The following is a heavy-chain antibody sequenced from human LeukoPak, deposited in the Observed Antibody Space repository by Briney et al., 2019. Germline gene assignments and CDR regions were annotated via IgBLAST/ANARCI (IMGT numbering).Heavy chain of an antibody. D-gene: IGHD6-13*01. V-gene: IGHV3-49*03. CDR2: IKSKTYGGTP. Sequence: GGSLRLSCTTSGFTFGDYTLSWFRQAPGKGLEWVGFIKSKTYGGTPEYAASVKGRFSISRDDSTSTAYLQMNSLKTEDTAVYYCGRGAAAGIIGWFDPWGQGTLVTVSS. CDR3: GRGAAAGIIGWFDP. J-gene: IGHJ5*02. CDR1: GFTFGDYT.